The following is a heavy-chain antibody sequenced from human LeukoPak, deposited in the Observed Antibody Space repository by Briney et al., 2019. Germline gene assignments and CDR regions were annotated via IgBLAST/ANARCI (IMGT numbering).Heavy chain of an antibody. CDR2: IKQDGSET. V-gene: IGHV3-7*01. Sequence: GGSLRLSCAASGFTFSSNWMSWVRQAPGSGLEWVANIKQDGSETYYVDSVEGRFTISRDNAKNSLYLQMNSLRVEDTAIYYCARPREGGLVGYWGQGTLVTVSS. CDR1: GFTFSSNW. CDR3: ARPREGGLVGY. D-gene: IGHD1-26*01. J-gene: IGHJ4*02.